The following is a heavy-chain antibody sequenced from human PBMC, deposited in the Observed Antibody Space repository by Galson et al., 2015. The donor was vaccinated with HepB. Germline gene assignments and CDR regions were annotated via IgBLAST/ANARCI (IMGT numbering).Heavy chain of an antibody. CDR1: GFTFSSYA. J-gene: IGHJ6*02. CDR2: ISGSGGST. CDR3: AKDSIAGQTPPYYYYYGMDV. D-gene: IGHD2/OR15-2a*01. V-gene: IGHV3-23*01. Sequence: SLRLSCAASGFTFSSYAMSWVRQAPGKGLEWVSAISGSGGSTYYADSVKGRFTISRDNSKNTLSLQMNSLRAEDTAVYYCAKDSIAGQTPPYYYYYGMDVWGQGTTVTVSS.